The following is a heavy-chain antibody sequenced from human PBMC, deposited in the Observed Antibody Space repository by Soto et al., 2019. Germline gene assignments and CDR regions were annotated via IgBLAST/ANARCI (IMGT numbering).Heavy chain of an antibody. V-gene: IGHV3-21*01. Sequence: GGSLRLSCVASGFTFSTYTMHWVRQAPGKGLEWVSSISGSTDFLYYADSMKGRITISRDNARNSVSLQMGSLRADDTAVYFCARESVICERGVVTDYPPVCYHYGLDGWGQGTTVTVSS. CDR1: GFTFSTYT. D-gene: IGHD3-9*01. CDR3: ARESVICERGVVTDYPPVCYHYGLDG. CDR2: ISGSTDFL. J-gene: IGHJ6*02.